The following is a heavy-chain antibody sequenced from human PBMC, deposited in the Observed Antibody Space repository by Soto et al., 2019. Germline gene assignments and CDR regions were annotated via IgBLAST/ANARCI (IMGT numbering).Heavy chain of an antibody. V-gene: IGHV1-46*01. CDR1: GYTFTNYH. Sequence: ASVKVSCKASGYTFTNYHMQGVRQAPGQGFEWIGMINPNGGGTSYAQKFQGRVTITRDTSTSTVHMELSSLTSEDTAVYYCARDNMHYYSPSEGYFYYGMDVWGQGTTVTVSS. J-gene: IGHJ6*02. CDR3: ARDNMHYYSPSEGYFYYGMDV. D-gene: IGHD3-10*01. CDR2: INPNGGGT.